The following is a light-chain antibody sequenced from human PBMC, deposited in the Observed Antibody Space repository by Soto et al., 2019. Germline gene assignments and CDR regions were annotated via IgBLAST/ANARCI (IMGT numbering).Light chain of an antibody. V-gene: IGLV4-69*01. Sequence: QAVVTQSPSASASLGASVKLTCTLSSGHSSYAIAWHQQQPEKGPRYLMKLNSDGSHSKGDGIHDRFSGSSSGAERYLTISSLRSEDEADYYCQTWGTVVFGGGTKLTGL. CDR1: SGHSSYA. CDR2: LNSDGSH. J-gene: IGLJ2*01. CDR3: QTWGTVV.